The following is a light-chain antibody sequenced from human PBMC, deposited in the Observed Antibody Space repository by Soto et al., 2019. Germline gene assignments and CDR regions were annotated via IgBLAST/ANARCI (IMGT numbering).Light chain of an antibody. CDR3: HQYHDWPQT. CDR1: QSVSSH. CDR2: DAS. Sequence: EIVMTQSPATLSVSPGERATLSCRASQSVSSHLAWYQQKPGRAPRLLMFDASTRATGVPARLSGSGSGTEFTLTISSLQSEDLGVYYCHQYHDWPQTFGQGTKVEIK. J-gene: IGKJ1*01. V-gene: IGKV3-15*01.